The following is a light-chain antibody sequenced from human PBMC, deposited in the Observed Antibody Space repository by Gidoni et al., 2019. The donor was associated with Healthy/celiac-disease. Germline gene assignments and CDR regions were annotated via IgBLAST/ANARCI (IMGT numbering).Light chain of an antibody. CDR3: QQYNSSPLT. CDR2: GAS. CDR1: QIVSSN. J-gene: IGKJ4*01. Sequence: EIVMTQSPATRSVSPGETATLSCRASQIVSSNLAWYQQKPGQAPRLLIYGASTRATGIPARFSGSGSGTEFTLTISSLQSEDFAVYYCQQYNSSPLTFGGGTKVEIK. V-gene: IGKV3-15*01.